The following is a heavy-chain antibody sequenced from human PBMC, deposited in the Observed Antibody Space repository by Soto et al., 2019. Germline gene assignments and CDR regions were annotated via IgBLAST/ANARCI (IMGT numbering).Heavy chain of an antibody. CDR3: ARVYYHDRRGYDDVGYLDY. D-gene: IGHD3-22*01. CDR1: GFTLGSYI. J-gene: IGHJ4*02. Sequence: PVGPLILSYAPSGFTLGSYILLSLRQAPGKCPEWASYISSSSSTIFHADSVTGRLTISRDNANNSLYLQVNSLRDEDTAVSYCARVYYHDRRGYDDVGYLDYWRQGTLVTVS. V-gene: IGHV3-48*02. CDR2: ISSSSSTI.